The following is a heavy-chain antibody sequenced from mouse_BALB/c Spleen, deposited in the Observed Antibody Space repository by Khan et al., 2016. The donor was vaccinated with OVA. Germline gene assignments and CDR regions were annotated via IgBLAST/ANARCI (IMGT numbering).Heavy chain of an antibody. CDR1: GYTFTSNT. CDR2: INPRSGYS. Sequence: QVQLKQSGAELARPGASVKMSCRASGYTFTSNTMHWVKQRPGQGLEWIGYINPRSGYSNYNQNFKVKATLTADNSSSTAYMQLSSLTSGESAVYYCARRTTVYARDYWCPGTSVTVSS. J-gene: IGHJ4*01. V-gene: IGHV1-4*01. CDR3: ARRTTVYARDY. D-gene: IGHD1-1*01.